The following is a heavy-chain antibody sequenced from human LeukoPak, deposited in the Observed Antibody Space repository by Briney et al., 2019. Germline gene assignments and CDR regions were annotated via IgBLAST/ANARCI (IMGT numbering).Heavy chain of an antibody. D-gene: IGHD3-22*01. Sequence: ASVNVSCTASGYTFTMFHMHWVRQAPGQGLEWMAIINPSGGSTNYAQNFQGRVTVTRDTSSSTVYMDLSSLRSEDTAVYYCARGRNDGSGSSPDAFDIWGQGTMVTVSS. CDR2: INPSGGST. J-gene: IGHJ3*02. CDR1: GYTFTMFH. V-gene: IGHV1-46*01. CDR3: ARGRNDGSGSSPDAFDI.